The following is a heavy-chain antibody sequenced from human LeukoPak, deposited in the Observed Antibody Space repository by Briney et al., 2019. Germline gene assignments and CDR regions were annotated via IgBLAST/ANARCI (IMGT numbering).Heavy chain of an antibody. J-gene: IGHJ6*02. V-gene: IGHV1-18*01. CDR1: GYTFTSYG. CDR3: ARDLRRQLVLDGMDV. Sequence: ASVKVSCKASGYTFTSYGISWVRQAPGQGLEWMGWISAYNGNTNYAQKLQGRVTMTTDTSTSTAYMELRSLRSDDTAVYYCARDLRRQLVLDGMDVWGQGTTVTVSS. CDR2: ISAYNGNT. D-gene: IGHD6-13*01.